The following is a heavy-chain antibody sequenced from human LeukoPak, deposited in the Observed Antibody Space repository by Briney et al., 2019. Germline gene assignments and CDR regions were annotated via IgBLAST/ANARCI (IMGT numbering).Heavy chain of an antibody. D-gene: IGHD6-13*01. CDR1: GFTFSSYG. CDR2: IWYDGSNK. J-gene: IGHJ4*02. V-gene: IGHV3-33*06. Sequence: GRSLRLSCAASGFTFSSYGMHWVRQAPGKGLEWVAVIWYDGSNKYYADSVKGRFTISRDNSKNTLYLQMNSLRAEDTAVYYCAKASGSSWYKIDYWGQGTLVTVSS. CDR3: AKASGSSWYKIDY.